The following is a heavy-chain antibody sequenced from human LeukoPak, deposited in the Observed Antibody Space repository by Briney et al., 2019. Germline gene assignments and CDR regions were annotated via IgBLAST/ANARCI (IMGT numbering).Heavy chain of an antibody. J-gene: IGHJ4*02. V-gene: IGHV3-23*01. D-gene: IGHD3-22*01. CDR3: AKGGYYDSSGYFDY. CDR1: GFTFSSYA. Sequence: PGGSLRLSCAASGFTFSSYAMSWVRQAPGKGLEWVSAISGSGGSTYYADSVKGRFTISRDNSKNTLYLQINSLRAEDTAVYYCAKGGYYDSSGYFDYWGQGTLVTVSS. CDR2: ISGSGGST.